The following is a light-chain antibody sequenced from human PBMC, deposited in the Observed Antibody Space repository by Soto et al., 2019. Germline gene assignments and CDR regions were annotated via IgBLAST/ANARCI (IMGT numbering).Light chain of an antibody. CDR3: QQYDNKPPIT. CDR2: ATS. CDR1: QSVNSN. J-gene: IGKJ5*01. V-gene: IGKV3-15*01. Sequence: EIVMTQSPATLSVSPGERATLSCRASQSVNSNLAWYQQTPGQAPRLLIYATSTRATGIPDRFSGSGSGTEFSLTISNLQSEDFAVYHCQQYDNKPPITFGQGTRLEIK.